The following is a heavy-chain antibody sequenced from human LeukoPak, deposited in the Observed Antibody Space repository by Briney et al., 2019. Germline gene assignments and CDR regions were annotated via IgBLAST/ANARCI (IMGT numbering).Heavy chain of an antibody. D-gene: IGHD3-3*01. Sequence: VASVKVSCKASGYTFTGYYMHWVRQAPGQGLEWMGWINPSGGSTSYAQKFQGRVTMTRDMSTSTVYMELSSLRSEDTAVYYCARGDTILGVAPYYYYYMDVWGKGTTVTVSS. CDR1: GYTFTGYY. CDR3: ARGDTILGVAPYYYYYMDV. CDR2: INPSGGST. V-gene: IGHV1-46*01. J-gene: IGHJ6*03.